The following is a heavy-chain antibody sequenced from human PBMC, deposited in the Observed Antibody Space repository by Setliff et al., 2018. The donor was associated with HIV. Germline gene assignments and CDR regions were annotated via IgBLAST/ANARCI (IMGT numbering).Heavy chain of an antibody. J-gene: IGHJ4*02. CDR3: AKPRRYNTYYFDH. V-gene: IGHV3-23*01. CDR2: ILSTGERT. CDR1: GFTFSNYA. Sequence: PGGSLRLSCAASGFTFSNYAMSWVRQAPGEGLEWVSAILSTGERTFYADSVKGRFTISRDNSKNTVYLQMNSLRAEDTAEYYCAKPRRYNTYYFDHWGQGTLVTVSS. D-gene: IGHD3-3*01.